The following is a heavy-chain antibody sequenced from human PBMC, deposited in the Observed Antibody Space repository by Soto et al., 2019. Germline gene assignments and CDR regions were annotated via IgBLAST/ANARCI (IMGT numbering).Heavy chain of an antibody. D-gene: IGHD3-16*01. CDR2: INPNSGNT. CDR3: AXXXXXYAVA. J-gene: IGHJ5*02. V-gene: IGHV1-8*01. Sequence: QVQLVQSGAEVKKPGASVKVSCKASGYTFXXXXXXXXXXXXXTGLERMGWINPNSGNTAYAQKFQGRVNMTRNTXXXXXXXXXXXXXXXXXXXXXCAXXXXXYAVAWGQGTLVTVSS. CDR1: GYTFXXXX.